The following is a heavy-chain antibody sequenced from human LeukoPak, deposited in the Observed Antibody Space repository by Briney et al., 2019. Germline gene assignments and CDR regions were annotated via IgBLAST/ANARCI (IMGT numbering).Heavy chain of an antibody. V-gene: IGHV4-31*03. D-gene: IGHD3-22*01. CDR1: GGSISSGGYY. CDR2: IYYSGST. Sequence: SETLSLTCTVSGGSISSGGYYWSWIRQHPGKGLEWIGYIYYSGSTYYNPSLKSRVTISVDTSKNQFSLKLSSVTAADTAVYYCASPRGDDSGGYYTWYFHHWGQGILVTVSS. CDR3: ASPRGDDSGGYYTWYFHH. J-gene: IGHJ1*01.